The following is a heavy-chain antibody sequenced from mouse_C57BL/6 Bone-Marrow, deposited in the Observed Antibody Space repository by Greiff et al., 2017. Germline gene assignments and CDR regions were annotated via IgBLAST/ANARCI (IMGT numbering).Heavy chain of an antibody. D-gene: IGHD2-4*01. V-gene: IGHV1-64*01. Sequence: QVQLKQPGAELVKPGASVKLSCKASGYTFTNYWMHWVKQRPGQGLEWIGMMHPNGGSPDYNEKFKSEATLSGDKSSRTAYMELSSLTSEDSAVYYGARSYEYDDDTMDDWGQGTSVTGSS. CDR1: GYTFTNYW. J-gene: IGHJ4*01. CDR3: ARSYEYDDDTMDD. CDR2: MHPNGGSP.